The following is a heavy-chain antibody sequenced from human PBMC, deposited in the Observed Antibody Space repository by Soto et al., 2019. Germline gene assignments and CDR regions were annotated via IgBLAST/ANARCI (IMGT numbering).Heavy chain of an antibody. V-gene: IGHV3-33*01. CDR2: IWYDGSNK. D-gene: IGHD3-10*01. J-gene: IGHJ4*02. CDR1: GFTFSSYG. CDR3: ARGSMVRGVERFDY. Sequence: PGGSLRLSCAASGFTFSSYGMHWVRQAPGKGLEWVAVIWYDGSNKYYADSVKGRFTISRDNSKNTLYLQMNSLRAEDTAVYYCARGSMVRGVERFDYWGQGTLVTVSS.